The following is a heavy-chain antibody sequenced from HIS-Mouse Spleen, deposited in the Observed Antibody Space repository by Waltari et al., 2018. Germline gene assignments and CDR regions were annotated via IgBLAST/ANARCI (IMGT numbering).Heavy chain of an antibody. Sequence: EVQLVETGGGLIQPGGSLRLCCSASGFTVSSNYMSWVRQAPGKGVEWVSLIYSVSSTDSGDSVEGRFTISRDNSKNTLYLQMNSLRAEDTAVYYGARHYYYGSGSYYFDYWGQGTLVTVAS. CDR2: IYSVSST. CDR1: GFTVSSNY. J-gene: IGHJ4*02. D-gene: IGHD3-10*01. V-gene: IGHV3-53*02. CDR3: ARHYYYGSGSYYFDY.